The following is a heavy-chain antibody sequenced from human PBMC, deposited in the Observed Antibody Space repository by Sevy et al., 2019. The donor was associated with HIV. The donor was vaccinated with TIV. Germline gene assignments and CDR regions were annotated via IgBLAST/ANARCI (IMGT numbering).Heavy chain of an antibody. CDR1: GYTFTIYG. J-gene: IGHJ4*02. D-gene: IGHD3-10*01. CDR3: VRTSSYGSGNYFDY. CDR2: ISAYSGNT. V-gene: IGHV1-18*01. Sequence: ASVKVSCKASGYTFTIYGISWVRQAPEQGLEWMGWISAYSGNTNYAQNLQGRVTMTTDTSTTTAYMELRSLRFDDTAVYYCVRTSSYGSGNYFDYWGQGTLVTVSS.